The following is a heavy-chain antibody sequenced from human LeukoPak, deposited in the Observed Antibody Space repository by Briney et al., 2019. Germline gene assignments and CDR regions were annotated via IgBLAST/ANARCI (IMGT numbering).Heavy chain of an antibody. CDR2: ITPIFGTA. CDR1: GGTFSSYA. J-gene: IGHJ4*02. Sequence: SVKVSCKASGGTFSSYAISWVRQAPGQGLEWMGRITPIFGTANYAQKFQGRVTITTDESTSTAYMELSSLRSEDTAVYYCARSTVSIVVVTAIAFDYWGQGTLVTVSS. CDR3: ARSTVSIVVVTAIAFDY. D-gene: IGHD2-21*02. V-gene: IGHV1-69*05.